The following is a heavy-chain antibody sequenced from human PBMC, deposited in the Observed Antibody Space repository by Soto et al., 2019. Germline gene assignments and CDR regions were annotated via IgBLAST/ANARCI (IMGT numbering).Heavy chain of an antibody. V-gene: IGHV3-33*01. CDR1: GFTFSSYG. D-gene: IGHD3-10*01. CDR2: IWYDGSNK. CDR3: AGVGFGELSIDY. J-gene: IGHJ4*02. Sequence: QVQLVESGGGVVQPGRSLRLSCAASGFTFSSYGMHWVRQAPGKGLEWVAVIWYDGSNKYYADSVKGRFTISRDNSKNTLYVKMNGLRAEDTAVYYCAGVGFGELSIDYWGQGTLVTVSS.